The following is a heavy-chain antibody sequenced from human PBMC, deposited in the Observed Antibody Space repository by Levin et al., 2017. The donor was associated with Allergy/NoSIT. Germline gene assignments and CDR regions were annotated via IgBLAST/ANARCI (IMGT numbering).Heavy chain of an antibody. CDR2: IYPGDSDA. V-gene: IGHV5-51*01. Sequence: GESLKISCKGFGYSFINHWIAWVRHVPGKGLEWMGIIYPGDSDARYSPSFEGQVPMSVDKSGHTGYMQWNTLEASDTASDYCARQAPFLGSCYMCAFDIWGQGTKVTVSS. D-gene: IGHD2-2*02. CDR1: GYSFINHW. J-gene: IGHJ3*02. CDR3: ARQAPFLGSCYMCAFDI.